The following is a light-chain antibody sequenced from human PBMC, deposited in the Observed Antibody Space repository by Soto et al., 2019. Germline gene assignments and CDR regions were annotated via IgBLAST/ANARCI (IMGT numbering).Light chain of an antibody. V-gene: IGKV3-20*01. CDR1: QSVSSSY. J-gene: IGKJ1*01. CDR3: QQFGYSLWT. Sequence: EIVLTQSPATLSLSPGERATLSCRASQSVSSSYLAWYQQKPAQAPRLLIYAASTRAAGIPDRFSGGGSGTDFTLTISRLEPEDFAVYYCQQFGYSLWTFGQGTKVDIK. CDR2: AAS.